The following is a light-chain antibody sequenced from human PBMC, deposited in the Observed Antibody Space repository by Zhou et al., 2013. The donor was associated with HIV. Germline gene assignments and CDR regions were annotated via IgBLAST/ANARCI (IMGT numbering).Light chain of an antibody. J-gene: IGKJ2*01. CDR1: QSVSGIY. CDR3: HQSGSQYT. CDR2: DAS. V-gene: IGKV3-20*01. Sequence: EIVLTQSPGTLSLSPGERATLSCRASQSVSGIYLAWYQQKPGQAPRLLIYDASTRATGIPDRFSGSGSGTDFALTINRLEPEDFAVYYCHQSGSQYTFGQGTKLEV.